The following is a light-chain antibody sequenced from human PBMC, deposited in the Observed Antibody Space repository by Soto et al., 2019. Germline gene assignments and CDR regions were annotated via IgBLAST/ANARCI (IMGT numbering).Light chain of an antibody. CDR1: NSDVGSYNY. V-gene: IGLV2-14*03. Sequence: QSALIQPASVSGSPGQSITISCTGTNSDVGSYNYVSWHQQHPGKAPKLMIYNVYDRPSGISNRFSGSKSGNTASLTISGLQGEDEADYYCSSYTISRTYVFGTGTKLTVL. CDR2: NVY. CDR3: SSYTISRTYV. J-gene: IGLJ1*01.